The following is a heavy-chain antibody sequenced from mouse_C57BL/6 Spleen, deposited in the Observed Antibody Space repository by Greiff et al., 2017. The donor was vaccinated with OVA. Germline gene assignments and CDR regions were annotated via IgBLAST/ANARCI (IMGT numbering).Heavy chain of an antibody. D-gene: IGHD2-2*01. CDR3: ARSSPGYRGAMDY. CDR2: IDPSDSYT. J-gene: IGHJ4*01. Sequence: VQLQQPGAELVMPGASVKLSCKASGYTFTSYWMHWVKQRPGQGLEWIGEIDPSDSYTNYNQKFKGKSTLTVDKSSSTAYMQLSSLTSEDSAVYYCARSSPGYRGAMDYWGQGTSVTVSS. CDR1: GYTFTSYW. V-gene: IGHV1-69*01.